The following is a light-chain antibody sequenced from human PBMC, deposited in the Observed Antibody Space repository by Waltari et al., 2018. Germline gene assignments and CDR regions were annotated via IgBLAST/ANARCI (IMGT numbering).Light chain of an antibody. CDR3: QQSFRTPRT. CDR1: QSISSS. V-gene: IGKV1-39*01. Sequence: DIQMTQSSSSLSASIGDRVTITCRASQSISSSLNWYQQKPGKAPKLLISAVSRLQSGVPSRFSGSGSGTDFTLTISSLQPEDFATFYCQQSFRTPRTFGQGTKVEIK. CDR2: AVS. J-gene: IGKJ1*01.